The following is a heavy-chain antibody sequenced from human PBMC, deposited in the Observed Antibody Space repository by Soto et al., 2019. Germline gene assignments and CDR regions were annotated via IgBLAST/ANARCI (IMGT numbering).Heavy chain of an antibody. V-gene: IGHV1-2*04. Sequence: ASVKVSCKASGYTFTGYYMHWVRQAPGQGLEWMGWINPNSGGTNYAQKFQGWVTMTRDTSISTAYMELSRLRSDDTAVYYCARAGSSGVGSDYWGQGTLVNVSS. CDR1: GYTFTGYY. D-gene: IGHD6-19*01. CDR3: ARAGSSGVGSDY. CDR2: INPNSGGT. J-gene: IGHJ4*02.